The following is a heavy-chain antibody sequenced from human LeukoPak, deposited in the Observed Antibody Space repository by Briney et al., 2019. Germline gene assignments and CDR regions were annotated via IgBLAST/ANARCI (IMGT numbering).Heavy chain of an antibody. D-gene: IGHD5-18*01. Sequence: PSETLSLTCTVSGGSISSGGFYWSSIRQHPGKGLEWLWYIYYSGTTYYNPSLKSRVTFSVDTSKNQFSLKLNPVTAADTALYYCARGTTDGYSYGRFDYWGQGTLVTVSS. CDR3: ARGTTDGYSYGRFDY. CDR2: IYYSGTT. V-gene: IGHV4-31*03. CDR1: GGSISSGGFY. J-gene: IGHJ4*02.